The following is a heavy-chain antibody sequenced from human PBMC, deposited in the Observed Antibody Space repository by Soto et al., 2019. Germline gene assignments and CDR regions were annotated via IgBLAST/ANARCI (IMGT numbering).Heavy chain of an antibody. CDR3: ARGGYYDSTPVAFDI. CDR2: ISAYNGNT. J-gene: IGHJ3*02. CDR1: GYTFTSYG. V-gene: IGHV1-18*01. Sequence: ASVKVSCKASGYTFTSYGISWVRQAPGQGLEWMGWISAYNGNTNYAQKLQGRVTMTTVTSTSTAYMELRSLRSDDTAVYYCARGGYYDSTPVAFDIWGQGTMVTVSS. D-gene: IGHD3-22*01.